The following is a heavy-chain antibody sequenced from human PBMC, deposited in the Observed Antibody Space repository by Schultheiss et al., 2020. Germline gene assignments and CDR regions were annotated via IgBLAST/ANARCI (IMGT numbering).Heavy chain of an antibody. CDR3: ARDRTVTGWFDP. CDR1: GFTFTSSA. J-gene: IGHJ5*02. D-gene: IGHD4-17*01. CDR2: IVVGSGNT. V-gene: IGHV1-58*01. Sequence: SVKVSCKASGFTFTSSAVQWVRKARGQRLEWIGWIVVGSGNTNYAQKFQERVTITRDMSTSTAYMELRSLRSDDTAVYYCARDRTVTGWFDPWGQGTLVTVSS.